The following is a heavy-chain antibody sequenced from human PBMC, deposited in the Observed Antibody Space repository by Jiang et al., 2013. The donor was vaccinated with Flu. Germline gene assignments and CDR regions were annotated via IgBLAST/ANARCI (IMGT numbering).Heavy chain of an antibody. CDR3: ARGGSMADRPKTLDI. V-gene: IGHV1-3*01. J-gene: IGHJ3*02. Sequence: LEWMDGSTLTMVTQNNSQKLKGRVTITRDTSARTVYMELSGLRPEDTAVYYCARGGSMADRPKTLDIWGLGTMVTVSS. D-gene: IGHD6-6*01. CDR2: STLTMVT.